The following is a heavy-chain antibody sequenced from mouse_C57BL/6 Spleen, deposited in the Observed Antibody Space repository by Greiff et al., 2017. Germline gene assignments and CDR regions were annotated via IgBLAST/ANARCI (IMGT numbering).Heavy chain of an antibody. CDR2: IYPGDGDT. CDR1: GYAFSSSW. D-gene: IGHD2-1*01. CDR3: ARHGNWEYYAMDY. J-gene: IGHJ4*01. Sequence: QVQLQQSGPELVKPGASVKISCKASGYAFSSSWMNWVKQRPGKGLEWIGRIYPGDGDTNYNGKFKGKATLTADKSSSTASMQLSSLTSEDAAVNFWARHGNWEYYAMDYWGQGTLVTVSS. V-gene: IGHV1-82*01.